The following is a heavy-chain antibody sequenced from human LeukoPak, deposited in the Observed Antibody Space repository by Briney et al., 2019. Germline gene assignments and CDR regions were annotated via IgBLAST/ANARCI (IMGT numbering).Heavy chain of an antibody. D-gene: IGHD6-13*01. CDR1: GGSISGDY. CDR2: IYTSGST. J-gene: IGHJ3*02. Sequence: KPSETLSLTCTVSGGSISGDYWSWIRQPAGKGLEWIGRIYTSGSTNSNPSLKSRVTMSLDTSKNQFSLKLNSVTAADTAVYYCAREGIAAAEGTFDIWGRGTMVTVSS. V-gene: IGHV4-4*07. CDR3: AREGIAAAEGTFDI.